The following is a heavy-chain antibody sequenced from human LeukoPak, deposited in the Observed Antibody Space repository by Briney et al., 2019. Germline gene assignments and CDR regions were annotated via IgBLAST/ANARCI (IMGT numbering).Heavy chain of an antibody. CDR2: ISAYNGNT. J-gene: IGHJ5*02. CDR3: AREGPPYCSSTSCDDNWFDP. D-gene: IGHD2-2*01. Sequence: ASVKVSCKASGYTLTSYGISWVRQAPGQGLEWMGWISAYNGNTNYAQKLQGRVTMTTDTSTSTAYMELRSLRSDDTAVYYCAREGPPYCSSTSCDDNWFDPWGQGTLVTVSS. V-gene: IGHV1-18*01. CDR1: GYTLTSYG.